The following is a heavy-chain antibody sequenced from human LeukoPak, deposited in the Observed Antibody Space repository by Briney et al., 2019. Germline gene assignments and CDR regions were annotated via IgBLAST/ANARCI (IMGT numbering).Heavy chain of an antibody. J-gene: IGHJ4*02. CDR3: ARGYYDTSTGPDY. D-gene: IGHD3-9*01. V-gene: IGHV3-21*01. CDR1: GFTFSTYS. CDR2: ISSSSSYI. Sequence: GGSLRLSCAASGFTFSTYSINWVRQAPGKGLEWVSSISSSSSYIYHADSLKGRVTIPRDNAKNSLYLQMNSLRAEDTAVYYCARGYYDTSTGPDYWGQGTLVTVSS.